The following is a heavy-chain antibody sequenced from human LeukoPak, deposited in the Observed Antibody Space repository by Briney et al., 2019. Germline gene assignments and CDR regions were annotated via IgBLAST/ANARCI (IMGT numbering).Heavy chain of an antibody. V-gene: IGHV3-23*01. D-gene: IGHD3-10*01. Sequence: GGSLRLSCAASGFTSGSYAMSWVRQAPGKGLEWVSAISGSGGSTYYADSVKGRFTISRDNSKNTLYLQMNSLRAEDTAVYYCAKTYYGSGSYRGYYFDYWGQGTLVTVSS. CDR1: GFTSGSYA. CDR3: AKTYYGSGSYRGYYFDY. CDR2: ISGSGGST. J-gene: IGHJ4*02.